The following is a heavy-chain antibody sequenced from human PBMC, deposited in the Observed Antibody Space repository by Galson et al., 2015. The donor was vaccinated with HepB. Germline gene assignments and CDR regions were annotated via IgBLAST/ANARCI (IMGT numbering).Heavy chain of an antibody. Sequence: SLRLSCAASGFTFSSYSMNWVRQAPGKGLEWVSYISSSSSTIYYADSVKGRFTISRDNAKNSLYLQMNSLRAEDTAVYYCATGFRGYRTNDAFDIWGQGTMVTVSS. CDR3: ATGFRGYRTNDAFDI. V-gene: IGHV3-48*01. CDR2: ISSSSSTI. D-gene: IGHD3-10*01. J-gene: IGHJ3*02. CDR1: GFTFSSYS.